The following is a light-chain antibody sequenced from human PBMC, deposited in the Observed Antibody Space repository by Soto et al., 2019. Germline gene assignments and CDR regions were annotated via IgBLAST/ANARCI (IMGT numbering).Light chain of an antibody. CDR3: QQSSTTPLT. CDR1: QSINRY. CDR2: AAS. V-gene: IGKV1-39*01. J-gene: IGKJ4*01. Sequence: DIQMTQSPSSLSASVGDRVTITCRSSQSINRYLHWYQHKPGKAPKLLIYAASNLQSGVPSRFRGSGSGTDFTLTISSLQPEDFATYYCQQSSTTPLTFGGGTKWIS.